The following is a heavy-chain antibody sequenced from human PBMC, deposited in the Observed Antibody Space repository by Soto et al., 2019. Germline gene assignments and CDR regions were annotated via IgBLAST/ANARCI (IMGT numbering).Heavy chain of an antibody. CDR2: IYWDDDK. V-gene: IGHV2-5*02. CDR1: GFSLSTSGVG. J-gene: IGHJ5*02. CDR3: AHSFYSSSWYDQWFDP. D-gene: IGHD6-13*01. Sequence: QITLKESGPTLVKPTQTLTLTCTFSGFSLSTSGVGVGWIRQPPGKALEWLALIYWDDDKRYSPSLKSRLTITKDTSKNQVVLTMTNMDPVDTATYYCAHSFYSSSWYDQWFDPWGQGTLVTVSS.